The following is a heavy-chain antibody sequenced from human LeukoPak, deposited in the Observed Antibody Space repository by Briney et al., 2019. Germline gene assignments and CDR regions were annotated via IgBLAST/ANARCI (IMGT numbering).Heavy chain of an antibody. J-gene: IGHJ6*03. CDR2: ISGSGGST. Sequence: PGGSLRLSCAASGFTFSSYAMSWVRQAPGKGLEWVSAISGSGGSTYYADSVKGRFSISKGNSKNTLYLQMNSLRDEDTALYYCARGGGSIRHSYYYYVDVWGKGTSVTVSS. V-gene: IGHV3-23*01. CDR1: GFTFSSYA. D-gene: IGHD2-15*01. CDR3: ARGGGSIRHSYYYYVDV.